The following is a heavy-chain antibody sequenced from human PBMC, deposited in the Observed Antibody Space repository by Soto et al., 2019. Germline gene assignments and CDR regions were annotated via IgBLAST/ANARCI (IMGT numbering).Heavy chain of an antibody. CDR2: IYHSGST. J-gene: IGHJ5*02. D-gene: IGHD5-12*01. CDR1: GGSISTSNW. CDR3: ARSNVDIVATILNWFDP. V-gene: IGHV4-4*02. Sequence: PSETLPLTCAVSGGSISTSNWWSWVRQPPGEGLEWIGEIYHSGSTNYNPSLKSRVTISVDKSKNQFSLKLSSVTAADTAVYYCARSNVDIVATILNWFDPWGQGTLVTVSS.